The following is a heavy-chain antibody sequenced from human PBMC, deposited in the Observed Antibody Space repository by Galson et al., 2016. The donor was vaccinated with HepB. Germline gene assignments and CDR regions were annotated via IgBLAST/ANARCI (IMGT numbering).Heavy chain of an antibody. CDR3: ASHPDTFDY. Sequence: SLRLSCAASGFTFSSYWMHWVRQAPGKGLEWVSSIFASGDPTYYADSVKGRFTISRVNSKSTLYLQMNSLRAEDTAIYYCASHPDTFDYWGQGTLVAVSS. V-gene: IGHV3-23*01. CDR2: IFASGDPT. D-gene: IGHD5-18*01. CDR1: GFTFSSYW. J-gene: IGHJ4*02.